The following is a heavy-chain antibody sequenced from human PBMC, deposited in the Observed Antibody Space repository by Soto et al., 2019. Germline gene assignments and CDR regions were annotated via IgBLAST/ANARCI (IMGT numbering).Heavy chain of an antibody. Sequence: ASVKVSCKASGYTFTSYYMHWVRQAPGQGLEWMGIINPSGGSTSYAQKFQGRVTMTRETSTRTVYMELSSLRSEDTAVYYCARDGYCSSTSCPDYYYMDVWGKGTTVTVSS. V-gene: IGHV1-46*03. CDR2: INPSGGST. CDR3: ARDGYCSSTSCPDYYYMDV. CDR1: GYTFTSYY. J-gene: IGHJ6*03. D-gene: IGHD2-2*01.